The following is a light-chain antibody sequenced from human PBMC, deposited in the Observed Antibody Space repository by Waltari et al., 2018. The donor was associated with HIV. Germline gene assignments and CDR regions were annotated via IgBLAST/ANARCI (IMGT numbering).Light chain of an antibody. V-gene: IGKV3-15*01. CDR3: QHYHDWPRT. CDR1: QNITDN. CDR2: GPS. J-gene: IGKJ1*01. Sequence: EIVMTQSPGTLSVSPGESAILSCRASQNITDNLAWYQHKAGQAPRLLIYGPSTRASGVPARFSGGGSGTNFTLTVSGLQIEDFAFYYCQHYHDWPRTLGQGTRVEI.